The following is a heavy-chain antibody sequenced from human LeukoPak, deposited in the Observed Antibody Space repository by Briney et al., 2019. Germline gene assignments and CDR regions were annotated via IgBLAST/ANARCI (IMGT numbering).Heavy chain of an antibody. D-gene: IGHD6-25*01. CDR1: GYNFASYG. J-gene: IGHJ2*01. CDR3: VRDRGAAGLYWYFDV. CDR2: ISAYNDDT. V-gene: IGHV1-18*01. Sequence: ASVRVSCKASGYNFASYGISWVRQAPGEGLEWMGWISAYNDDTNYAQKFKDRITMSTDTYMSTAYLDLRSPRTDDTAVYYCVRDRGAAGLYWYFDVWGRGTLVTVSS.